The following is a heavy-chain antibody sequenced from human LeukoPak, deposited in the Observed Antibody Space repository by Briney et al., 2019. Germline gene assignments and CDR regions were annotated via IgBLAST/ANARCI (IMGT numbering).Heavy chain of an antibody. CDR1: GYTFTSYG. J-gene: IGHJ5*02. CDR2: ISAYNGNT. V-gene: IGHV1-18*01. Sequence: ASVKVSCKASGYTFTSYGISWVRQAPGQGLEWMGWISAYNGNTNYAQKLQGRVTMTTDTSTRTAYMELRSLSSDDTAVYYCAGDSSSWYKGRYWFDPWGQGTLVTVSS. D-gene: IGHD6-13*01. CDR3: AGDSSSWYKGRYWFDP.